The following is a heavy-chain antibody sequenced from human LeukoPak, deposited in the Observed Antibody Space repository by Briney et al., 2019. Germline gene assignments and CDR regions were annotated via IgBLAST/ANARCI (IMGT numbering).Heavy chain of an antibody. D-gene: IGHD4-17*01. CDR1: GFTVSSNY. V-gene: IGHV3-53*01. Sequence: PGGSLRLSCAASGFTVSSNYMSWVRRAPGKGLEWVSVIYSGGSTYYADSVKGRFTISGDNSKNTLYLQMNSLRAEDTAVYYCARDYYTYGDYVPLDYWGQGTLVTVSS. J-gene: IGHJ4*02. CDR3: ARDYYTYGDYVPLDY. CDR2: IYSGGST.